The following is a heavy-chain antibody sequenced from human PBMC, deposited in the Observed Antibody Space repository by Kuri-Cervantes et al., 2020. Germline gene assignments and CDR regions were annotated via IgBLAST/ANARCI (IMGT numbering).Heavy chain of an antibody. D-gene: IGHD3-10*01. J-gene: IGHJ5*02. V-gene: IGHV3-30-3*01. Sequence: GESLKISCAASGFTFSSCAMHWVRQAPGKGLEWVALISDDGSNKYYADSVKGRFSISRDNSKNTLYLQMSSLRAEDTAVYYCARALRGFGENNYYDSSWGQGTLVTVSS. CDR2: ISDDGSNK. CDR1: GFTFSSCA. CDR3: ARALRGFGENNYYDSS.